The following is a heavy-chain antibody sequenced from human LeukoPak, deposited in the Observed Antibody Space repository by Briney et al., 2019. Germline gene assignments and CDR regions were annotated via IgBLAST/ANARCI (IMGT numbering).Heavy chain of an antibody. Sequence: GGSLRLSCAASGFTFSDYAMSWVRQAPGKGLEWVSAISGGGHDTYYADSVKGRFTISRDNSRNTLYMQMSSLRADDTAVYYCAKGVPGYCSSSSCLAYWLDPWGQGTLVTVSS. CDR3: AKGVPGYCSSSSCLAYWLDP. J-gene: IGHJ5*02. CDR2: ISGGGHDT. D-gene: IGHD2-2*01. V-gene: IGHV3-23*01. CDR1: GFTFSDYA.